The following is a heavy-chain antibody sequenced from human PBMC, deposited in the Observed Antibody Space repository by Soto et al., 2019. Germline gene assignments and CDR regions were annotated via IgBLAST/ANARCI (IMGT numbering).Heavy chain of an antibody. CDR3: ARHTRNQFDP. CDR2: IYYSERPSYNRGST. CDR1: GDSMTSSSYY. V-gene: IGHV4-39*01. J-gene: IGHJ5*02. Sequence: SETLSLTCTVSGDSMTSSSYYWGWIRQPPGKGLDWIGSIYYSERPSYNRGSTYYSPSLKSRVTISGDTSKGQFSLKLRSVTAADTAVYYCARHTRNQFDPWGQGTLVTVSS.